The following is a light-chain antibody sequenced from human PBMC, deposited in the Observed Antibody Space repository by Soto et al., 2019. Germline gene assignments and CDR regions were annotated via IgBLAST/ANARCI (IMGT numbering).Light chain of an antibody. V-gene: IGLV2-8*01. Sequence: QSALTQPPSASGSPGQSVAISCTGTSSDVGGYNYVSWYQQHPGKAPKLIIYEVVKRPSGVPDRFSGSKSGNTASLTVSGPQPEDEADYYCSSHGGSGVFGGGTKLTVL. CDR3: SSHGGSGV. J-gene: IGLJ3*02. CDR2: EVV. CDR1: SSDVGGYNY.